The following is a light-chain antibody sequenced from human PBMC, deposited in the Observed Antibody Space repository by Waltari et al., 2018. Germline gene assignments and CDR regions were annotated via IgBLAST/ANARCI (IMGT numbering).Light chain of an antibody. CDR2: WSS. Sequence: DIVMTQSPDSLAVTLGERATINCKSSQTVLTESDTQNYVAGYQQKPGQPPKLLLYWSSTRDSGVPDRFTGSGSGTDFTLTITSLQAEDVATYYCHQYSSVPWTFGQGTKVEVK. V-gene: IGKV4-1*01. CDR1: QTVLTESDTQNY. CDR3: HQYSSVPWT. J-gene: IGKJ1*01.